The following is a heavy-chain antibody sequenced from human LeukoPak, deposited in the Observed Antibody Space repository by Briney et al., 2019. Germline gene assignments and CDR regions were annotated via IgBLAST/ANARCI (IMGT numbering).Heavy chain of an antibody. J-gene: IGHJ4*02. CDR1: GFTFSNYW. CDR2: IQEDGSAQ. V-gene: IGHV3-7*01. Sequence: GGSLRLSCAASGFTFSNYWMSWVRQAPGKGLEWVGNIQEDGSAQYYVDSVKGRFTISRDNAKNSLYLQMNILRVDDTAVYYFGRVAYGDRYWGQGTLVSVSS. CDR3: GRVAYGDRY. D-gene: IGHD4-17*01.